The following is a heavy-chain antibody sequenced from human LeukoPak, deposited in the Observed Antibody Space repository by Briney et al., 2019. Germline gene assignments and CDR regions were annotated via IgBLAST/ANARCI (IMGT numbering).Heavy chain of an antibody. D-gene: IGHD3-9*01. Sequence: SETLSLTCAVYSGSFSGYYWSWIRQPPGKGLEWIGEINHSGSTNYNPSLKSRVTISVDTSKNQFSLKLSSVTAADTAVYYCARQTGLRYFDWLAYWGQGTLVTVSS. CDR1: SGSFSGYY. CDR3: ARQTGLRYFDWLAY. V-gene: IGHV4-34*01. CDR2: INHSGST. J-gene: IGHJ4*02.